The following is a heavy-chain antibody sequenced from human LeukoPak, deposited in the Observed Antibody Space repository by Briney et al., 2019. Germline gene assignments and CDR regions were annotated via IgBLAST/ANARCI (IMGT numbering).Heavy chain of an antibody. CDR3: ARGLVDFWSGYYRFDY. V-gene: IGHV4-34*01. J-gene: IGHJ4*02. CDR1: GGSFSGYY. Sequence: SETLSLTCAVYGGSFSGYYWSWIRQPPGKGLEWIGEINHSGSTNYNPSLKSRVTISVDTSKNQSSLKLSSVTAADTAVYYCARGLVDFWSGYYRFDYWGQGTLVTVSS. CDR2: INHSGST. D-gene: IGHD3-3*01.